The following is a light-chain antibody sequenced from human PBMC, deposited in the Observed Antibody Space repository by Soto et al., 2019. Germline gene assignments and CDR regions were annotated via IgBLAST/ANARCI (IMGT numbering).Light chain of an antibody. CDR1: QSVSSSY. Sequence: EIVLTQSPGTLSLSPGERATLSCRASQSVSSSYLAWYQQKPGQAPMLLIYGASSRATGIPDRFSGSGSGTDFPLTISRLEPEDFAVYYCQQYGSSPPMYTFGQGTKLEIK. CDR3: QQYGSSPPMYT. V-gene: IGKV3-20*01. CDR2: GAS. J-gene: IGKJ2*01.